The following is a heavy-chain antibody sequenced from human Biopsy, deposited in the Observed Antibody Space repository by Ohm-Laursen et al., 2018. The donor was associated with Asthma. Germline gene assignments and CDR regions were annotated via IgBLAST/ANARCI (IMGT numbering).Heavy chain of an antibody. CDR2: VNTGNGDT. J-gene: IGHJ3*01. CDR3: ARTYYDFLTGPVKDVFGV. Sequence: ASVKVSCKASGYTFISFAIHWVRQAPGQRLEWMGWVNTGNGDTKYSQKFQDRVTITRDTSASTAYMELRSLRSEDTATYYCARTYYDFLTGPVKDVFGVWGQGTMVTVSS. D-gene: IGHD3-9*01. V-gene: IGHV1-3*04. CDR1: GYTFISFA.